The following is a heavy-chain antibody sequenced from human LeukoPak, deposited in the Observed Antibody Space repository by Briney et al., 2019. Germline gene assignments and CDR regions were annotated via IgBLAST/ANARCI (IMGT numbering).Heavy chain of an antibody. V-gene: IGHV3-15*05. Sequence: GGSLRLSCAASGFTFSSYWMSWVRQAPGKGLEWLGRIKSKTDVAPIDYAAPVKGRFTISRDDSKNTVYLQMNTVKTEDTAVYYCVWSSSWEKRYSLDYWGQGTLVTVSS. CDR3: VWSSSWEKRYSLDY. J-gene: IGHJ4*02. D-gene: IGHD6-13*01. CDR1: GFTFSSYW. CDR2: IKSKTDVAPI.